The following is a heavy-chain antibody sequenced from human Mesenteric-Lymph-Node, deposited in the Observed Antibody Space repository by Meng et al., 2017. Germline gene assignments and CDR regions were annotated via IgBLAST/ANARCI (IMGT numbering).Heavy chain of an antibody. CDR1: GESTSYYF. D-gene: IGHD6-13*01. Sequence: SETLSLTCTVSGESTSYYFWTWIRQPAGNGLEWIGRIYTGESINYNPSLKSRVSMSVDTSKNQFSLNLNSVTAADTAVYYCAGQHSSWFEYWGQGMLVSVSSGESSQIFSSPRDVAGRQFLPGVLALLSQCECCVDRWGLGDLVTVSS. J-gene: IGHJ5*02. CDR3: AGQHSSWFEYWGQGMLVSVSSGESSQIFSSPRDVAGRQFLPGVLALLSQCECCVDR. V-gene: IGHV4-4*07. CDR2: IYTGESI.